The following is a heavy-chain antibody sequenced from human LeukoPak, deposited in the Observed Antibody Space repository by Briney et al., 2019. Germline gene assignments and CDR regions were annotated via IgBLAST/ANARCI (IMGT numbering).Heavy chain of an antibody. CDR2: ISSSSSTI. V-gene: IGHV3-48*04. Sequence: GGSLRLSCAASGFTFSSYSMNWVRQAPGKGLEWVSYISSSSSTIYYADSVKGRFTISRDNAKNSLDLQMNSLRAEDTAVYYCARYGGYFDYWGQGTLVTVSS. J-gene: IGHJ4*02. CDR3: ARYGGYFDY. D-gene: IGHD3-10*01. CDR1: GFTFSSYS.